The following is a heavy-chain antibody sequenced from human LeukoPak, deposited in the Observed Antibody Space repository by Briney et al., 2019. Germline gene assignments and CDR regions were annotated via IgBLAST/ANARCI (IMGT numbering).Heavy chain of an antibody. V-gene: IGHV4-39*07. CDR2: IYYSGST. D-gene: IGHD1-26*01. J-gene: IGHJ4*02. CDR1: GGSISSSSYY. CDR3: ARAGSPRGYFDY. Sequence: SETLSLTCTVSGGSISSSSYYWGWIRQPPGKGLEWIGSIYYSGSTNYNPSLKSRVTISVDTSKNQFSLKLSSVTAADTAVYYCARAGSPRGYFDYWGQGTLVTVSS.